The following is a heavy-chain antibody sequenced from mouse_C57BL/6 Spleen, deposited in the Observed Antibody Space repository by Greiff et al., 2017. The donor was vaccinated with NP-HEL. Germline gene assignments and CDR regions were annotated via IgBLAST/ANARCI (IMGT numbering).Heavy chain of an antibody. V-gene: IGHV1-64*01. Sequence: QVHVKQPGAELVKPGASVKLSCKASGYTFTSYWMHWVKQRPGQGLEWIGMIHPNSGSTNYNEKFKSKATLTVDKSSSTAYMQLSSLTSEDSAVYYCARGGYYYAMDYWGQGTSVTVSS. CDR1: GYTFTSYW. J-gene: IGHJ4*01. CDR2: IHPNSGST. CDR3: ARGGYYYAMDY.